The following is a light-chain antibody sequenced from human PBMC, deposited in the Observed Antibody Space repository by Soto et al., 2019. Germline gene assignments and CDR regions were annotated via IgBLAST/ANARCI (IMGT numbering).Light chain of an antibody. CDR1: SSDVGAYDY. CDR3: SSYVVSYKWV. CDR2: QVT. V-gene: IGLV2-8*01. J-gene: IGLJ3*02. Sequence: QSALTQPPSASGSPGQSVTISCTGTSSDVGAYDYVSWFQQHPGKAPKLIIYQVTKRPSGVPDRSSGSKSGNTASLTVSGLQAEDEADYYCSSYVVSYKWVFGGGTKVTVL.